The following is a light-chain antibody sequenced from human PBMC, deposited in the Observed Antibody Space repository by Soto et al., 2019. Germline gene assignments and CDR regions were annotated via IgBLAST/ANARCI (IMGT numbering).Light chain of an antibody. Sequence: EIVLTQSPGTLSLSPGERATLSCRASQSVSSSYLAWYQQKPGQAPRLLIYGASSRATGIPDRFSGSGSGTDFTLTISRLETEDFAGYYCEQYYSSPTTFSQGTRLEI. CDR3: EQYYSSPTT. CDR2: GAS. CDR1: QSVSSSY. J-gene: IGKJ5*01. V-gene: IGKV3-20*01.